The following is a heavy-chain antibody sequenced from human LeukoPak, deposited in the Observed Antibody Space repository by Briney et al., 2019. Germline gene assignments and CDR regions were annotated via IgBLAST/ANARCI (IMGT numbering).Heavy chain of an antibody. V-gene: IGHV4-39*01. CDR3: ARPDYYDSSGFYAFDI. J-gene: IGHJ3*02. D-gene: IGHD3-22*01. CDR1: GGSISSSSYY. Sequence: KPSETLSLTCTVSGGSISSSSYYWGWIRQPPGKGLEWIRSIYYSGSTYYNPSLKSRVTISVDTSKNQFSLKLSSVTAADTAVYYCARPDYYDSSGFYAFDIWGQGTMVTVSS. CDR2: IYYSGST.